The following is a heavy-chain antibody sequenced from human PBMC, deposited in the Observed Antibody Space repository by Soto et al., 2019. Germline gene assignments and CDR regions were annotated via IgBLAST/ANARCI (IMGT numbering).Heavy chain of an antibody. CDR2: IRNSGGTT. J-gene: IGHJ4*02. V-gene: IGHV3-23*01. D-gene: IGHD6-13*01. CDR1: GFTFSDYR. CDR3: AKDKGSSWYEIDY. Sequence: GRSLILSCTASGFTFSDYRLSWFRQAPGKGLKGVSTIRNSGGTTYYPASVKGRFTISRDNSKNTLYLQMNSLRAEDTAVYYCAKDKGSSWYEIDYWGQGTLVTVPS.